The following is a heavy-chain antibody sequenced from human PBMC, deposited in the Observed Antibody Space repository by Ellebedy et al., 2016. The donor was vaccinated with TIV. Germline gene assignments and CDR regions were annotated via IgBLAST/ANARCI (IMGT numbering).Heavy chain of an antibody. CDR2: INPDGSAE. CDR1: GFIISDDW. CDR3: VTWDQDYGR. J-gene: IGHJ4*02. D-gene: IGHD3-10*01. Sequence: PGGSLRLSCEVSGFIISDDWMSWVRQAPGKGLEWVAHINPDGSAEYYVDSVKGRFSISRDNAKRSLFLQTNSLRVDDTAVYYCVTWDQDYGRWGQGSLVTISS. V-gene: IGHV3-7*03.